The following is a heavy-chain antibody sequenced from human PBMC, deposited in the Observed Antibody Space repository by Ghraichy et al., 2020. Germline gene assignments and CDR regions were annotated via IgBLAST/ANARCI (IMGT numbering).Heavy chain of an antibody. D-gene: IGHD2-15*01. V-gene: IGHV3-23*01. CDR1: GFTFSNYA. CDR2: ISGGGGST. Sequence: GGSLRLSCAASGFTFSNYAMSWVRQAPGKGLQWVSGISGGGGSTYYADSVKGRSTISRDNSKNTLYLQMNSLRAEDTAVYYCAIKSPEGSGGSWGQGTLVTVSS. J-gene: IGHJ4*02. CDR3: AIKSPEGSGGS.